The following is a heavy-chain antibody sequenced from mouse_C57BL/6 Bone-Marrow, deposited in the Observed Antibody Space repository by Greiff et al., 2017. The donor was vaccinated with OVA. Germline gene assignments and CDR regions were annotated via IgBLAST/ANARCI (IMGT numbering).Heavy chain of an antibody. CDR2: ISSGGDYI. CDR1: GFTFSSYA. J-gene: IGHJ4*01. CDR3: TRDSIYYGIDYAMDY. V-gene: IGHV5-9-1*02. D-gene: IGHD1-1*01. Sequence: EVQLQESGEGLVKPGGSLKLSCAASGFTFSSYAMSWVRQTPEKRLEWVAYISSGGDYIYYADTVKGRFTISRDNARNTLYLQMSRLKSEDTAMYYCTRDSIYYGIDYAMDYWGQGTSVTVAS.